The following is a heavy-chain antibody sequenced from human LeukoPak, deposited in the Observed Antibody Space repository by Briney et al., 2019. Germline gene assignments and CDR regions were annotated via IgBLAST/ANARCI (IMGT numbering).Heavy chain of an antibody. CDR2: IIPIFGTA. CDR1: GGTFSSYA. V-gene: IGHV1-69*01. J-gene: IGHJ4*02. D-gene: IGHD6-13*01. CDR3: ASPRGSSQIFDY. Sequence: SVNVSFKASGGTFSSYAISWVRQAPGQGLEWMGGIIPIFGTANYAQKFQGRVTITADESTSTAYMELSSLRSEDTAVYYCASPRGSSQIFDYWGQGTLVTVSS.